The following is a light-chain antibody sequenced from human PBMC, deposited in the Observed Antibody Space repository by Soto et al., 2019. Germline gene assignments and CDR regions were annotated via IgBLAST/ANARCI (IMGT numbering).Light chain of an antibody. CDR2: DAS. CDR1: QTSSGW. V-gene: IGKV1-5*01. J-gene: IGKJ2*01. CDR3: QQSNSYPYT. Sequence: DIQMTQSPSTLSASVGDRVTITCRASQTSSGWLAWYQQKPGKAPKVLIYDASTLESGVPSRFSGSGFGTEFTLTISSLQPDDFATYYCQQSNSYPYTFGQGTKLEIK.